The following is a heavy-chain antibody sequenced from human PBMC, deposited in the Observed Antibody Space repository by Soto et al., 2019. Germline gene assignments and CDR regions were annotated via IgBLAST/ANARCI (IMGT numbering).Heavy chain of an antibody. J-gene: IGHJ6*02. CDR2: IYYSGST. D-gene: IGHD6-6*01. Sequence: QVQLQESGPGLVKPSQTLSLTCTVSGGSISSGGYFWSWIRQHPGKGLEWIGFIYYSGSTYYNPSLKSRVTTAXXXSXXQFSLKLRSVTAADTAVYYCAREGAAPYYYYGMDVWGQGTTVTVSS. CDR1: GGSISSGGYF. V-gene: IGHV4-31*03. CDR3: AREGAAPYYYYGMDV.